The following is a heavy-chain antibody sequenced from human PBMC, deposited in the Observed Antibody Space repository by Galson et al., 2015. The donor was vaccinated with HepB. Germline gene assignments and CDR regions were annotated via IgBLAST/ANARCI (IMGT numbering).Heavy chain of an antibody. J-gene: IGHJ4*02. CDR2: ISSDSSDI. Sequence: SLRLSCAASGFTFSTYSMNWVRQAPGRRPEWVSSISSDSSDIYYADSVMGRFTISRDNARNSLYLQMDSLRAEDTAVYYCARGADYYDNSGYPHSYYYFDFWGQGTLVTVSS. D-gene: IGHD3-22*01. CDR3: ARGADYYDNSGYPHSYYYFDF. V-gene: IGHV3-21*01. CDR1: GFTFSTYS.